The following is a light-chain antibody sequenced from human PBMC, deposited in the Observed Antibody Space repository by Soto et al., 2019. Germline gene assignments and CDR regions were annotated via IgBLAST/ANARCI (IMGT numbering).Light chain of an antibody. CDR1: NVGSES. V-gene: IGLV3-21*04. Sequence: SYELTQPPSVSVAPGKTARITCGGNNVGSESVHWYQQKPGQAPILVMCYDSDRPSGIPDRFSGSNSGNTATLTISRVEVGDEADYYCQVWDGTTEQQVYGGGTKVTVL. CDR3: QVWDGTTEQQV. CDR2: YDS. J-gene: IGLJ3*02.